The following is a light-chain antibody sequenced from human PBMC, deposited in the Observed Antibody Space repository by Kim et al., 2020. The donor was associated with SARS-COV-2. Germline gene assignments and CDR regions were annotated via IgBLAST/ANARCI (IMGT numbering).Light chain of an antibody. J-gene: IGLJ2*01. CDR1: SSDVCCYNY. V-gene: IGLV2-14*04. CDR2: DVS. Sequence: ITGSCTGTSSDVCCYNYVSWYQQHPGKAPKLMIDDVSKRPSGVSNRFSGSKSGNTASLTISGLQAEDEADYYCSSYTSSSTLVFGGGTQLTV. CDR3: SSYTSSSTLV.